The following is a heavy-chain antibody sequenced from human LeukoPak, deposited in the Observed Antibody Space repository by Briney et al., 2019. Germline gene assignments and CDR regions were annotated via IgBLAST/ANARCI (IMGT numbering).Heavy chain of an antibody. D-gene: IGHD6-19*01. CDR3: ARDKRVAVAGTYIYYYYMDV. Sequence: IPSETLSLTCTVSGGSISSYYWSWIRQPAGKGLEWIGRIYISGSGSTNYNPSLKSRVTMSVDTSKNQFSLKLSSVTAADTAVYYCARDKRVAVAGTYIYYYYMDVWGNGTTVTISS. CDR1: GGSISSYY. J-gene: IGHJ6*03. CDR2: IYISGSGST. V-gene: IGHV4-4*07.